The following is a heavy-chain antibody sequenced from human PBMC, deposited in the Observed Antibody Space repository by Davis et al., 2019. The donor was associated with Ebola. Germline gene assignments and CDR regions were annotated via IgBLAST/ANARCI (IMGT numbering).Heavy chain of an antibody. V-gene: IGHV4-34*01. Sequence: SETLSLTCTVSGGSFSGYYWSWIRQPPGKGLEWIGEINHSGSTNYNPSLKSRVTISVDTSKNQFSLKLSSVTAADTAVYYCARARLYYYDSSGYPALGWYFDLWGRGTLVTVSS. J-gene: IGHJ2*01. CDR1: GGSFSGYY. D-gene: IGHD3-22*01. CDR2: INHSGST. CDR3: ARARLYYYDSSGYPALGWYFDL.